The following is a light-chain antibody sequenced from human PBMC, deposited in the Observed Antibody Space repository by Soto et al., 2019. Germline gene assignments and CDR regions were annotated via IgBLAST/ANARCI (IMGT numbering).Light chain of an antibody. J-gene: IGKJ1*01. CDR1: QSVTSY. CDR2: DAS. V-gene: IGKV3-11*01. CDR3: QQRGSWPWT. Sequence: EIVMTQSPATLSVSPGERATLSCRASQSVTSYLAWYQQRPGQAPRLLIHDASNRATGIPTRFSGSGSGTDFTLTISTLEPEDFAVYYCQQRGSWPWTFGQGTKVDIK.